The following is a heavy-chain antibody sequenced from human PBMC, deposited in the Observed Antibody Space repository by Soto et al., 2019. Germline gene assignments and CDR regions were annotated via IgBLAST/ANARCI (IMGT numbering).Heavy chain of an antibody. CDR3: AREGLTTKYYYGMDV. J-gene: IGHJ6*02. V-gene: IGHV1-69*06. Sequence: QVQLVQSGAEVKKPGSSVKVSCKASGGTFSSYAISWVRQAPGQGLEWMGGIIPIFGTANYAQKFQGRVTITADKSASTAYMERSSLRSEDTAVYYCAREGLTTKYYYGMDVWGQGATVTVSS. CDR2: IIPIFGTA. CDR1: GGTFSSYA. D-gene: IGHD3-16*01.